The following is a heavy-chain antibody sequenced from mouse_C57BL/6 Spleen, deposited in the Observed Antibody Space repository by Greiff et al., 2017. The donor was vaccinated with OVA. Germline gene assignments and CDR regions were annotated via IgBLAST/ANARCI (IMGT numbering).Heavy chain of an antibody. Sequence: EVHLVESGEGLVKPGGSLKLSCAASGFTFSSYAMSWVRQTPEKRLEWVAYISSGGDYIYYADTVKGRFTISRDNARNTLYLQMSSLKSEDTAMYYCTRDRDGYYAFDYWGQGTTLTVSS. V-gene: IGHV5-9-1*02. J-gene: IGHJ2*01. D-gene: IGHD2-3*01. CDR2: ISSGGDYI. CDR1: GFTFSSYA. CDR3: TRDRDGYYAFDY.